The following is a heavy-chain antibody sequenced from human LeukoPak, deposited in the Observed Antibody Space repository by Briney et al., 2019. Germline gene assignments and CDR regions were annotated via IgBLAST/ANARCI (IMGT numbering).Heavy chain of an antibody. Sequence: QPGRSLRLSCAASGFTLSGYAMHWVRQAPGKGLEWVAVISYDGSTEYYADSVKGRFTISRDNSKTTLYLQMNSLRAEDAAVYYCATNGPGIAVAGYVDYWGQGTLVPVSS. CDR2: ISYDGSTE. J-gene: IGHJ4*02. CDR3: ATNGPGIAVAGYVDY. V-gene: IGHV3-30-3*01. CDR1: GFTLSGYA. D-gene: IGHD6-19*01.